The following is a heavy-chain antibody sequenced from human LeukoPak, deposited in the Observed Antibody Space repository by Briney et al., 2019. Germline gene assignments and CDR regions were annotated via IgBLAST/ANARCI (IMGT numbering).Heavy chain of an antibody. J-gene: IGHJ6*02. V-gene: IGHV4-39*01. D-gene: IGHD4-17*01. Sequence: SETLSLTCSVSGGSISSSSYYWGWIRQPLGKGLEWIGSMYYSGSTYHNPSLKSRVTISVDTSKKQFSLKLSSVTAADTAVYYCARHRTFGDYVAEYGMDVWGQGTTVTVSS. CDR3: ARHRTFGDYVAEYGMDV. CDR1: GGSISSSSYY. CDR2: MYYSGST.